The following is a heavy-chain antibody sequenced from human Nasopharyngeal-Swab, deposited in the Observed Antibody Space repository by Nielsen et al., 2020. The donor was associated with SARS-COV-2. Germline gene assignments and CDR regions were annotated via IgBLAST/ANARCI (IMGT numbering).Heavy chain of an antibody. J-gene: IGHJ4*02. CDR2: ISSSSSTI. CDR3: AREEELGTAYYFDY. CDR1: GFTFSSYS. D-gene: IGHD1-14*01. V-gene: IGHV3-48*01. Sequence: GGSLRLSCAASGFTFSSYSMNWVRQAPGKGLEWVSYISSSSSTIYYADSVKGRFTISRDNAKNSLYLQMNSLRAEDTAVYYCAREEELGTAYYFDYWGQGTLVTVLL.